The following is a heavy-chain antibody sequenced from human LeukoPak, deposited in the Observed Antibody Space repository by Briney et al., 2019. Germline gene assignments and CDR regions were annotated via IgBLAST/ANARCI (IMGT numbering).Heavy chain of an antibody. CDR2: INPSSGST. CDR1: GYTFTSYY. D-gene: IGHD2-2*01. V-gene: IGHV1-46*01. Sequence: GASVKVSCKASGYTFTSYYIHWVRQAPGQGLEWVGIINPSSGSTNYAQKFQGRVTITADESTRSAYMELSSLRSEDTAVYYCARSAGGVIGVVTPALSGTRPPYFYYYMDVWGGGTTVTVSS. J-gene: IGHJ6*03. CDR3: ARSAGGVIGVVTPALSGTRPPYFYYYMDV.